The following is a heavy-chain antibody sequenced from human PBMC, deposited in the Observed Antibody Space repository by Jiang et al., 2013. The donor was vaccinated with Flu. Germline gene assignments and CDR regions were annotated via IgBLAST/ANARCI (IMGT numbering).Heavy chain of an antibody. CDR2: IYYSGST. CDR3: ARGPRGYCSSTSCYRGIWFDP. J-gene: IGHJ5*02. Sequence: LLKPSETLSLTCTVSGGSISSSSYYWGWIRQPPGKGLEWIGSIYYSGSTYYNPSLKSRVTISVDTSKNQFSLKLSSVTAADTAVYYCARGPRGYCSSTSCYRGIWFDPWGQGTLVTVSS. V-gene: IGHV4-39*01. CDR1: GGSISSSSYY. D-gene: IGHD2-2*02.